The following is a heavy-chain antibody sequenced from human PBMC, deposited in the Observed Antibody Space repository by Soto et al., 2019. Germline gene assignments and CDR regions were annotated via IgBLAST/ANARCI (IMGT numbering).Heavy chain of an antibody. D-gene: IGHD3-10*01. Sequence: WGALLVSCASSVFSFSIYWMNWVRQAPGKGLDLVASIKHDGSEKYFVDSVNGRFTVSRGNANSSLYLQMNSLRAEDTSFYYCAGDHQFSYSDYWGQGTLVTVSS. CDR1: VFSFSIYW. CDR2: IKHDGSEK. J-gene: IGHJ4*01. V-gene: IGHV3-7*03. CDR3: AGDHQFSYSDY.